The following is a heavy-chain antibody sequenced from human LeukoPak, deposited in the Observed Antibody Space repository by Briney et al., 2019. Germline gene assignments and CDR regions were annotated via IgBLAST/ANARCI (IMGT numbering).Heavy chain of an antibody. CDR2: IIPILGIA. CDR1: GGTFSSYA. Sequence: SVKVSCKASGGTFSSYAISWVRQAPGQGLEWMGRIIPILGIANYAQKFQGRVTITADKSTSTAYMELSSLRSEDTAVYYCASLPTTRDHDYGDFWGQGTLVTVSS. V-gene: IGHV1-69*04. CDR3: ASLPTTRDHDYGDF. J-gene: IGHJ4*02. D-gene: IGHD1-14*01.